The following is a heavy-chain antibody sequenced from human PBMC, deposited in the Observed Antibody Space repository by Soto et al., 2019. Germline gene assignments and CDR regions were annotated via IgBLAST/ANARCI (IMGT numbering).Heavy chain of an antibody. D-gene: IGHD1-1*01. CDR1: GYTFTGYY. V-gene: IGHV1-2*02. CDR3: ARSRYSTAERDY. Sequence: QVQLVQSGAEVKKPGASVKVSCKASGYTFTGYYMHWVRQAPGQGLEWMGWINPNSGGTKYAQKFQGRVTMTRDTSISKAYMELSRLRSDDTAVYYCARSRYSTAERDYWGQGTLVTVSS. CDR2: INPNSGGT. J-gene: IGHJ4*02.